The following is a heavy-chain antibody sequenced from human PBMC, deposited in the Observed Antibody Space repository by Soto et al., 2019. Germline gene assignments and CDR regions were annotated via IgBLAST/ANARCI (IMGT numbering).Heavy chain of an antibody. CDR1: GYTFTSYG. V-gene: IGHV1-18*01. CDR3: ARVSSLWFGELWEDY. CDR2: ISAYNGNT. J-gene: IGHJ4*02. Sequence: ASVKVSCKASGYTFTSYGISWVRQAPGQGLEWMGWISAYNGNTNYAQELQGRVTMTTDTSTSTAYMELRSLRSDDTAVYYCARVSSLWFGELWEDYWGQGTLVTVSS. D-gene: IGHD3-10*01.